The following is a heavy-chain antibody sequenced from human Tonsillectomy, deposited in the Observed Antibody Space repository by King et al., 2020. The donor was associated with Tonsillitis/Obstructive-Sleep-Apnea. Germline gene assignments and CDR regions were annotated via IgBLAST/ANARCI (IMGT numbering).Heavy chain of an antibody. CDR2: VSSSGGRR. V-gene: IGHV3-64D*06. J-gene: IGHJ4*02. Sequence: RGSGRHWGREAPGGGLEWGAAVSSSGGRRYDADSGKGSLTSSRDKTQNTLYLQMSSLRAEDTAVYYCVKLYDCWGGYDETAPDYWGQGTLVTVSS. CDR1: RGSG. CDR3: VKLYDCWGGYDETAPDY. D-gene: IGHD3-3*01.